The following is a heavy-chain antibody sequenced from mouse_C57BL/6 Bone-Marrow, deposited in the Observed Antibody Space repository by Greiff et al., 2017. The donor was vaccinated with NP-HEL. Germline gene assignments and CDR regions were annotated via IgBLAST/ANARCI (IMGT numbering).Heavy chain of an antibody. V-gene: IGHV5-4*01. Sequence: EVMLVESGGGLVKPGGSLKLSCAASGFTFSSYAMSWVRQTPEKRLEWVATISDGGSYTYYPDNVKGRFTISRDNAKNNLYLQMSHLKSEDTAMYYGAREPTVVAYYFDYWGQGTTLTVSS. CDR3: AREPTVVAYYFDY. J-gene: IGHJ2*01. CDR2: ISDGGSYT. D-gene: IGHD1-1*01. CDR1: GFTFSSYA.